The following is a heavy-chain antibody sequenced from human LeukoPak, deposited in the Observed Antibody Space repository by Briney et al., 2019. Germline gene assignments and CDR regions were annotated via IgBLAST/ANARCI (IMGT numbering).Heavy chain of an antibody. J-gene: IGHJ4*02. V-gene: IGHV4-34*01. CDR3: ARVGADGSCLLFDY. D-gene: IGHD3-10*01. CDR2: INHSGST. Sequence: SETLSLTCAVYGGSFSGYYWSWIRQPPGKGLEWIGEINHSGSTNYNPSLKSRVTISVDTSKNQFSLKLSSVTAADTAVYYCARVGADGSCLLFDYWGQGTLVTVSS. CDR1: GGSFSGYY.